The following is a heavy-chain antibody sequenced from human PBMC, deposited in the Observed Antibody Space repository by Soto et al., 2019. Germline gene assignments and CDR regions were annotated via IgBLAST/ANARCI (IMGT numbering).Heavy chain of an antibody. J-gene: IGHJ4*02. D-gene: IGHD6-13*01. CDR1: GYTFSNYG. V-gene: IGHV1-18*01. Sequence: ASVKVSCKTSGYTFSNYGISWVRQAPGQGFEWMGWISVYGGNTNSAQKLQGRVTMTTDTSTSTAYMELSSLRSEDTAVYYCARVGIAAAGIRIGLGYLDYWGQGTLVTVSS. CDR2: ISVYGGNT. CDR3: ARVGIAAAGIRIGLGYLDY.